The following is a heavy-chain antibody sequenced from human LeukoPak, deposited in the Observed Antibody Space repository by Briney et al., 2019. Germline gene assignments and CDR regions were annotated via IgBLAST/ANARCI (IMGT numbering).Heavy chain of an antibody. V-gene: IGHV4-39*07. Sequence: SETLSLTCTVSSGSISSSSYYWGWIRQPPGKGLEWIGNIYYGGTTYYNPSLKSRVTISVDTSKNQFSLRLSSVTAADTAVYYCARISGITMIVVVVTDAFDILGQGTMVTVSS. CDR3: ARISGITMIVVVVTDAFDI. J-gene: IGHJ3*02. CDR1: SGSISSSSYY. D-gene: IGHD3-22*01. CDR2: IYYGGTT.